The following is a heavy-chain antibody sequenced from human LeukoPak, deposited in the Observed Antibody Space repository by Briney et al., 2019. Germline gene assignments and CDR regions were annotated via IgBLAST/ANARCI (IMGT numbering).Heavy chain of an antibody. J-gene: IGHJ4*02. Sequence: PGGSLRLSCAASGFTVSSNYMSWVRQAPGKGLEWVSVIYSGGSTYYADSVKGRFTISRDNSKNTLYLQMNSLRDEDTAVYYCARDGHSSGWYRPHWGQGTLVTVSS. CDR3: ARDGHSSGWYRPH. D-gene: IGHD6-19*01. CDR1: GFTVSSNY. CDR2: IYSGGST. V-gene: IGHV3-53*01.